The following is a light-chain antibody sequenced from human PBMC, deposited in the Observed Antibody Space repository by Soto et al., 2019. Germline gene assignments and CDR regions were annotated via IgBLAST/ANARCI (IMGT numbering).Light chain of an antibody. J-gene: IGKJ2*01. CDR3: QQYGRSPYS. CDR2: GVS. CDR1: QSVSSNY. V-gene: IGKV3-20*01. Sequence: EIVLTQSPGTLSLSLGERVTLSCRASQSVSSNYLAWYQQKPGQAPRLLIYGVSSRATGIPDRFTGSGSGIDFALTISRLEPEDFAVYYCQQYGRSPYSFGQGTKLEIK.